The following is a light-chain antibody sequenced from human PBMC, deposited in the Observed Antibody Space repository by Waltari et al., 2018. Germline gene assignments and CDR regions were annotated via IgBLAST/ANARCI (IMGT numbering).Light chain of an antibody. V-gene: IGKV4-1*01. CDR1: QSVLKGSNNKNY. Sequence: DIVMTQSPDSLAVSLGERASLSRKSSQSVLKGSNNKNYLAWYQQKAGQPPKLLFYWASTRESGVPDRFSSSGSGTDFTLTISSLQAEDVAIYYCQQYYNAPLTFGGGTKVEIK. J-gene: IGKJ4*01. CDR3: QQYYNAPLT. CDR2: WAS.